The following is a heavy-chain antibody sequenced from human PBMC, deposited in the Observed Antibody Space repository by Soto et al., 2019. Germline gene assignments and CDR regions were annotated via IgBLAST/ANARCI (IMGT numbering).Heavy chain of an antibody. CDR3: TRDWEITVSTWSFGGF. Sequence: QVQLVQSGAEVKKPGSSVKVSCKASGGTFSPYTINWVRQAPGQGLEWMGRIIPFHGVTNYAQKFQARVTITADKSTSTAYIGLSGLRFEDTAMYYCTRDWEITVSTWSFGGFWGRGTLVTVSS. D-gene: IGHD3-10*01. CDR2: IIPFHGVT. V-gene: IGHV1-69*08. CDR1: GGTFSPYT. J-gene: IGHJ4*02.